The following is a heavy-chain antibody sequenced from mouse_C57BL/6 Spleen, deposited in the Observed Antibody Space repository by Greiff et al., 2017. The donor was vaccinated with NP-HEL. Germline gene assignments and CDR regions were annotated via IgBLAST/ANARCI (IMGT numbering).Heavy chain of an antibody. D-gene: IGHD1-1*01. Sequence: EVKLVESGGGLVKPGGSLKLSCAASGFTFSDYGMHWVRQAPEKGLEWVAYISSGSSTIYYADTVKGRFTISRDNAKNTLFLQMTSLRSEDTAMYYCARGDYGSRNYAMDYWGQGTSVTVSS. CDR1: GFTFSDYG. J-gene: IGHJ4*01. CDR2: ISSGSSTI. V-gene: IGHV5-17*01. CDR3: ARGDYGSRNYAMDY.